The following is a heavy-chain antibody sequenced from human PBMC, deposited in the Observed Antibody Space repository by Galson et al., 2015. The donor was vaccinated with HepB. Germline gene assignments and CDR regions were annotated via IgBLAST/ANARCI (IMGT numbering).Heavy chain of an antibody. CDR2: ISYDGSNK. J-gene: IGHJ6*02. D-gene: IGHD6-13*01. V-gene: IGHV3-30*18. CDR3: AKDPGSSWYVVGYYYYGMDV. Sequence: SLRLSCAASGFTFSSYGMHWVRQAPGKGLEWVAVISYDGSNKYYADSVKGRFTISRDNSKSTLYLQMNSLRAEDTAVYYCAKDPGSSWYVVGYYYYGMDVRGQGTTVTVSS. CDR1: GFTFSSYG.